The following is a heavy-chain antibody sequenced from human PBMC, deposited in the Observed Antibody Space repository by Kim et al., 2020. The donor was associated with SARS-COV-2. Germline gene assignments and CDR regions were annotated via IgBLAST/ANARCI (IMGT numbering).Heavy chain of an antibody. CDR3: ARDYGDYKSYFDY. J-gene: IGHJ4*02. Sequence: GGSLRLSCAASGFTFSSYAMHWVRQAPGKGLEWVAVISYDGSNKYYADSVKGRFTISRDNSKNTLYLQMNSLRAEDTAVYYCARDYGDYKSYFDYWGQGTLVTVSS. D-gene: IGHD4-17*01. CDR2: ISYDGSNK. CDR1: GFTFSSYA. V-gene: IGHV3-30*04.